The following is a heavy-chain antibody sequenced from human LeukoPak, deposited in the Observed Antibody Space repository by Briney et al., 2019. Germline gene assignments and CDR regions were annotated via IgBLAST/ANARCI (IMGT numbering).Heavy chain of an antibody. V-gene: IGHV5-51*01. J-gene: IGHJ4*01. D-gene: IGHD5-18*01. CDR3: ARPRYSYAMYYFDY. CDR1: GYSFTSYW. Sequence: GESLKISCKGSGYSFTSYWIGWVRQMPGEGLEWIGIIYPGDSDTRYSPSFQGQVTISADKSISTAYLQWSSPKASDTAMYYCARPRYSYAMYYFDYWGHGTLVTVSS. CDR2: IYPGDSDT.